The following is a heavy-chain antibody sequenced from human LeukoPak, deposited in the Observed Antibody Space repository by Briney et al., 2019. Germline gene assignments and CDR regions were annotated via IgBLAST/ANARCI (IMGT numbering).Heavy chain of an antibody. D-gene: IGHD6-13*01. CDR1: GYTFTGHY. V-gene: IGHV1-2*02. Sequence: ASVKVSCKASGYTFTGHYMHWVRQAPGQGFEWMGWINPNSGDTNYAQKFQGRVTVTRDTSITTAYMELSRLTSDDTAVYYCARDRIAAAGIWAYYFDYWGQGTLVTVSS. CDR2: INPNSGDT. J-gene: IGHJ4*02. CDR3: ARDRIAAAGIWAYYFDY.